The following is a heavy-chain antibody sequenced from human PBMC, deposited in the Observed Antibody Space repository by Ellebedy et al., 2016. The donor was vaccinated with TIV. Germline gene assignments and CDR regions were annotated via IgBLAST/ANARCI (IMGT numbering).Heavy chain of an antibody. J-gene: IGHJ5*02. V-gene: IGHV4-59*01. Sequence: MPSATLSLTCTVSGGYISGDQWSWIRQPPGKGLEWIGYITYDGRTNYNPSLKSRLTISLDTSKNQFSLKLTSVTAADTAIYFCARDRRELELRGLDPWGQGTLVSVSS. D-gene: IGHD1-7*01. CDR1: GGYISGDQ. CDR2: ITYDGRT. CDR3: ARDRRELELRGLDP.